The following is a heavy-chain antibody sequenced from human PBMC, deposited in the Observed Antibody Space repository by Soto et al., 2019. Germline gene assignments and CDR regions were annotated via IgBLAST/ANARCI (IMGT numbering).Heavy chain of an antibody. V-gene: IGHV1-69*12. CDR3: ASRRSFDWSMSTTSYGMDV. Sequence: QVQLVQSGAEVKKPGSSVKVSCKASGGTFSSYAISWVRQAPGQGLEWMGGIIPIFGTANYAQKFQGRVTITADESTSTAYRELSSLRSEDTAVYYCASRRSFDWSMSTTSYGMDVWGQGTTVTVSS. CDR2: IIPIFGTA. D-gene: IGHD3-9*01. J-gene: IGHJ6*02. CDR1: GGTFSSYA.